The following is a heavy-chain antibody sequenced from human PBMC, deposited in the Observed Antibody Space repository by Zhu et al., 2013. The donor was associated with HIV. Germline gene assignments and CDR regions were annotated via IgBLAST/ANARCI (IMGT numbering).Heavy chain of an antibody. V-gene: IGHV1-69*02. J-gene: IGHJ4*02. D-gene: IGHD1-26*01. CDR3: ARVRGATLPSTLDY. CDR1: GGTFSSYT. CDR2: IIPILGIA. Sequence: QVQLVQSGAEVKKPGSSVKVSCKASGGTFSSYTISWVRQAPGQGLEWMGRIIPILGIANYAQKFQGRVTITADKSTSTAYMELSSLRSEDTAVYYCARVRGATLPSTLDYWGQGTLVTVSS.